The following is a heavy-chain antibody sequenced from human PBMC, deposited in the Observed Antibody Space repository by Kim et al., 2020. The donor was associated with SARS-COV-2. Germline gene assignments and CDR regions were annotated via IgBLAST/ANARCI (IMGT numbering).Heavy chain of an antibody. D-gene: IGHD3-22*01. CDR2: IYYSGST. CDR1: GGSISSYY. Sequence: SETLSLTCTVSGGSISSYYWSWIRQPPRKGLEWIGYIYYSGSTNYNPSLKSRVTISVDTSKNQFSLKLSSVTAADTAVYYCARPGYYDSSGPGAFDSWGQGTMVTVSS. V-gene: IGHV4-59*08. J-gene: IGHJ3*02. CDR3: ARPGYYDSSGPGAFDS.